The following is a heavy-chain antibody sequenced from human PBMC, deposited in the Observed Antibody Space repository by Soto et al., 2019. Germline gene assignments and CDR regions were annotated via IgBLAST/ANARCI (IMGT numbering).Heavy chain of an antibody. CDR2: IYYTGNT. CDR1: GGSISSGGTGSY. Sequence: QVQLQESGPGLVKPSQTLSLTCTVSGGSISSGGTGSYWTWIRQLPGKGLEWIGYIYYTGNTYYIPSLNSRPTISIDTSENQFSLKPTSVTAADTAVYFCASGHDAYKVRYWGQGTLVTVSS. CDR3: ASGHDAYKVRY. V-gene: IGHV4-31*03. J-gene: IGHJ4*02. D-gene: IGHD1-1*01.